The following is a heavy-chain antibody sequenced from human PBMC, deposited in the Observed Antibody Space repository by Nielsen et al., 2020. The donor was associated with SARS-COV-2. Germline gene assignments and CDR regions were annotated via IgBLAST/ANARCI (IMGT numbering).Heavy chain of an antibody. CDR3: AKNCSGGSCLTP. V-gene: IGHV3-23*01. J-gene: IGHJ5*02. Sequence: VRQMPGKGLEWVSAISGSGGSTYYADSVKGRFTISRDNSKNTLYLQMNSLRAEDTAVYYCAKNCSGGSCLTPWGQGTLVTVSS. CDR2: ISGSGGST. D-gene: IGHD2-15*01.